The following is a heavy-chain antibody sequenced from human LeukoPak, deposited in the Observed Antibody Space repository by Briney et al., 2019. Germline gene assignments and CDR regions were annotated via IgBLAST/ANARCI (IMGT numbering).Heavy chain of an antibody. Sequence: GGSLRLSCAASGFTFSTYGMHGVRQAPGKGLEWVAFMHYDGNIKYYADSVKGRFTISRDTSKNTLYLQMNSLRVEDTAVYYCAKDACSGGTCYGGWYCDLWGRGTLVTVSS. D-gene: IGHD2-15*01. CDR1: GFTFSTYG. V-gene: IGHV3-30*02. CDR2: MHYDGNIK. CDR3: AKDACSGGTCYGGWYCDL. J-gene: IGHJ2*01.